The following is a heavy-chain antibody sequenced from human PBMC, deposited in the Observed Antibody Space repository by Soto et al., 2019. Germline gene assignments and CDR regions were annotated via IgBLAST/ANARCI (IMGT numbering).Heavy chain of an antibody. CDR1: GYTFTSYG. V-gene: IGHV1-18*01. D-gene: IGHD4-17*01. CDR3: ARKRRSTVTTGGWFDP. Sequence: GASVKVSCKASGYTFTSYGISWVRQAPGQGLEWMGWISAYNGNTNYAQKLQGRVTMATDTSTSTAYMELRSLRSDDTAVYYCARKRRSTVTTGGWFDPWGQGTLVPVSS. J-gene: IGHJ5*02. CDR2: ISAYNGNT.